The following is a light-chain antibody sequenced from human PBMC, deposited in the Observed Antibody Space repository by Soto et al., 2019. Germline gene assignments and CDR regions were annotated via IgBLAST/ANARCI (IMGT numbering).Light chain of an antibody. V-gene: IGLV1-44*01. CDR2: SDN. J-gene: IGLJ3*02. Sequence: QPVLTQPPSASGTPGQRVTMSCSGSSSNIVSYSVSWYLHLPGTAPKLLIYSDNQRPSGVPDRFSGSKSGTSASLAISGLQSEDEADYYCASWDDSLNGPLFGGGTKLTVL. CDR3: ASWDDSLNGPL. CDR1: SSNIVSYS.